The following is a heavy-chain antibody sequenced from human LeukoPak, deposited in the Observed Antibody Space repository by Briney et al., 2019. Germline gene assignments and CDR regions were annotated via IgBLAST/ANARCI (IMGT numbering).Heavy chain of an antibody. D-gene: IGHD2-2*02. J-gene: IGHJ3*02. CDR3: ARDTRGYCSSTSCYTGTAFDI. CDR1: GGSISSSSYY. V-gene: IGHV4-39*07. Sequence: SETLSLTCTVSGGSISSSSYYWGWIRQPPGKGLEWIGSIYYSGSTYYNPSLKSRVTISVDTSKNQFSLKLSSVTAADTAVYYCARDTRGYCSSTSCYTGTAFDIWGQGTMVTVSS. CDR2: IYYSGST.